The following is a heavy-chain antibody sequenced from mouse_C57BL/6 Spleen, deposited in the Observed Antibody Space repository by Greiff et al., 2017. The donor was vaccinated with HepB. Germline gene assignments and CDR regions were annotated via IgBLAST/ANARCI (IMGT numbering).Heavy chain of an antibody. CDR3: ARRIYYGNSWFAY. J-gene: IGHJ3*01. CDR2: INPSTGGT. Sequence: EVKLVESGPELVKPGASVKISCKASGYSFTGYYMNWVKQSPEKSLEWIGEINPSTGGTTYNQKFKAKATLTVDKSSSTAYMQLKSLTSEDSAVYYCARRIYYGNSWFAYWGQGTLVTVSA. CDR1: GYSFTGYY. V-gene: IGHV1-42*01. D-gene: IGHD2-1*01.